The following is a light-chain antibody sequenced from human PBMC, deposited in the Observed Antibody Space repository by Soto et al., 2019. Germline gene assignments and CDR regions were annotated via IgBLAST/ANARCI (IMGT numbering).Light chain of an antibody. V-gene: IGKV1-5*03. CDR1: QSISSW. J-gene: IGKJ1*01. CDR2: KAS. CDR3: QHYNTYSEA. Sequence: NQMTQSPSTLSASVGDRVTRSWRASQSISSWLAWYQQKPGKAPKLLIYKASTLKSGVPSRFSGSGSGTEFTLTISSLQPDDFATYYCQHYNTYSEAFAQRAKVDI.